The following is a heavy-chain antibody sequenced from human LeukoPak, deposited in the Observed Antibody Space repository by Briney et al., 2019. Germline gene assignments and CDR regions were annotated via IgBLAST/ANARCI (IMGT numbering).Heavy chain of an antibody. V-gene: IGHV3-15*01. CDR3: TTYTHGYFDQ. Sequence: PSETLSLTCTVSGGSISSYYWSWVRQAPGKGLEWVGRIKSKTDGGTTDYAAPVKGRFSISRDDSKNTLYLQMNSLKTEDTAVYYCTTYTHGYFDQWGQGTLVTVSS. D-gene: IGHD5-18*01. CDR2: IKSKTDGGTT. CDR1: GGSISSYY. J-gene: IGHJ4*02.